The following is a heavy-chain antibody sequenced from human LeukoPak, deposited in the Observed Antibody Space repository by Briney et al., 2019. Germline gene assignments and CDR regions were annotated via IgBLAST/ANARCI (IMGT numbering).Heavy chain of an antibody. J-gene: IGHJ2*01. Sequence: SETLSLTCTVSGGSISSYSWSWIRQPPGKGLEWIGYIYHSGSTYYNPSLKSRVTISVDRSKNQFSLKLSSVTAADTAVYYCARVGAAGRYWYFDLWGRGTLVTVSS. CDR1: GGSISSYS. V-gene: IGHV4-30-2*01. CDR3: ARVGAAGRYWYFDL. D-gene: IGHD6-13*01. CDR2: IYHSGST.